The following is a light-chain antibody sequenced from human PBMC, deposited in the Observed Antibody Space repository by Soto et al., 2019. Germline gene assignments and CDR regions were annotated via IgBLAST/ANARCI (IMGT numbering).Light chain of an antibody. CDR1: QSVSSNY. CDR2: DVS. J-gene: IGKJ1*01. CDR3: QQYGSSPT. Sequence: EIVLTQSPGTLSLSPGERATLSCRSSQSVSSNYLAWYQQKPDQAPRLVIYDVSGRATGIPDRFSGSRSGKDFTLTISRLEPEDFAVYYCQQYGSSPTFGQGTKVEIK. V-gene: IGKV3-20*01.